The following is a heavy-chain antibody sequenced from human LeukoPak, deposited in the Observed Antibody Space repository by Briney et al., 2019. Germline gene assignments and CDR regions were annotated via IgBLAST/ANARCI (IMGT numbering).Heavy chain of an antibody. CDR2: INPNSGGT. J-gene: IGHJ4*02. V-gene: IGHV1-2*02. CDR3: ARDQYCGGDCYSTFDY. D-gene: IGHD2-21*01. Sequence: ASVKVSCTASGYTFTGYYMHWVRQAPGQGIEWMGWINPNSGGTNYGQKFQGRVTMTRDTSISTAYMELSRLRSDDTAVYYCARDQYCGGDCYSTFDYWGQGTLVTVSS. CDR1: GYTFTGYY.